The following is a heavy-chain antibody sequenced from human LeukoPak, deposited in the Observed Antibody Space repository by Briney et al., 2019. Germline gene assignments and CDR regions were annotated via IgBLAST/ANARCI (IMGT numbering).Heavy chain of an antibody. D-gene: IGHD3-22*01. Sequence: GGSLRLSCQGSGFTFSNYWMGWVRQAPGKGLQWVANIKTDGSEKYYVDSVKGRFTISRDNAKNSLYLQMNSLRAEDTAVYYCATYSSLNRREFQYWGQGTLLTVSS. CDR1: GFTFSNYW. J-gene: IGHJ1*01. CDR2: IKTDGSEK. CDR3: ATYSSLNRREFQY. V-gene: IGHV3-7*01.